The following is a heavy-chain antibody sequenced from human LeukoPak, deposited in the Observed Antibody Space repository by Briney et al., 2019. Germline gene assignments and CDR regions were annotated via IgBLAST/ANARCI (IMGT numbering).Heavy chain of an antibody. J-gene: IGHJ4*02. CDR2: ISISSSYT. V-gene: IGHV3-11*05. D-gene: IGHD3-22*01. CDR1: GFTFSGYY. Sequence: GGSLRLSCAASGFTFSGYYRSWIRQAPGKGLEWVSYISISSSYTNYADSVKGRFTISRDNAKNSLYLQMSSLRAEDTAVYYCAKDFYDSSGSRYDYWGQGTLVTVSS. CDR3: AKDFYDSSGSRYDY.